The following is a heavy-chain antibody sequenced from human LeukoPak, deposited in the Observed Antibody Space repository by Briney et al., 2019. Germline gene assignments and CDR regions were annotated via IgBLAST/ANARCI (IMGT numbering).Heavy chain of an antibody. CDR2: IFPSGGEI. CDR3: ATYRQVLLPFES. J-gene: IGHJ4*02. V-gene: IGHV3-23*01. Sequence: GGSLRLSCAGSGVTFSTFAMIWVRQPPGKGLEWVSSIFPSGGEIHYADSVRGRFTISRDNSKSTLSLQMNSLRAEDTAIYYCATYRQVLLPFESWGQGTLVTVSS. D-gene: IGHD2-8*02. CDR1: GVTFSTFA.